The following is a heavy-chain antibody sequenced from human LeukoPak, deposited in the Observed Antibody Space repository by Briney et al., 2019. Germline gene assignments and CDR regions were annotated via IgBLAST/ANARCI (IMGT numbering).Heavy chain of an antibody. J-gene: IGHJ6*03. V-gene: IGHV4-38-2*02. CDR2: IYHRGST. CDR1: GYSISSGFY. D-gene: IGHD6-25*01. Sequence: SETLSLTCTVSGYSISSGFYWGWIRQPPGKGLEWIGSIYHRGSTYYNPSLKSRVTISLDTSKNQFSLKLSSVTAADTAVYYCAREGSRRLYMDVWGRGTTVTVSS. CDR3: AREGSRRLYMDV.